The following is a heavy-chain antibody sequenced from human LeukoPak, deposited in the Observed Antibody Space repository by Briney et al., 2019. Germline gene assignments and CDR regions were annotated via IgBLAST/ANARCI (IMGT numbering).Heavy chain of an antibody. CDR3: ARASNYYDSSGYAYYYMDV. CDR1: GFTFSSYA. V-gene: IGHV3-30*04. CDR2: ISYDGSNK. J-gene: IGHJ6*03. D-gene: IGHD3-22*01. Sequence: PGGSLRLSCAASGFTFSSYAMHWVRQAPGKGLEWVAVISYDGSNKYYADSVKGRFTISRDNSKNTLYLQMNSLRAEDTAVYYCARASNYYDSSGYAYYYMDVWGKGTTVTVSS.